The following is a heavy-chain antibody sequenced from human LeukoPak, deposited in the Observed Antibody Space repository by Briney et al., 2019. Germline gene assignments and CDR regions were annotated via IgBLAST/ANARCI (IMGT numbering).Heavy chain of an antibody. CDR1: GFTSSDYY. CDR2: ISSSGSST. V-gene: IGHV3-11*01. CDR3: ARVLSSGYSPFDY. Sequence: PGGSLRLSCAASGFTSSDYYMSWIRQAPGKGLEWVSYISSSGSSTFYADSVKGRFTIPRDNTKNSLYLQMNSLRAEDTAVYYCARVLSSGYSPFDYWGQGSLVTVSS. D-gene: IGHD6-19*01. J-gene: IGHJ4*02.